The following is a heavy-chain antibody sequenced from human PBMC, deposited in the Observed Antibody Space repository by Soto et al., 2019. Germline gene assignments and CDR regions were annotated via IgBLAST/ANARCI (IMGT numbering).Heavy chain of an antibody. Sequence: ASVKVSCKASGYTFTSYYMHWVRLAPGQGLEWMGIINPSGGSISYAQKFQDRVTITRDTSASTAYMELSSLTSEDTAVYYCAAGYCISTSCSSIYYYGMDVWGQGTTVTVSS. D-gene: IGHD2-2*01. CDR1: GYTFTSYY. CDR3: AAGYCISTSCSSIYYYGMDV. CDR2: INPSGGSI. J-gene: IGHJ6*02. V-gene: IGHV1-46*01.